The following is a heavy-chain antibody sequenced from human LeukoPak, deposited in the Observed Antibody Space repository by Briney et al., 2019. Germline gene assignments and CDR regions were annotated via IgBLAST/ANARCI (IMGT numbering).Heavy chain of an antibody. CDR1: GGSISSSSYY. V-gene: IGHV4-39*07. D-gene: IGHD4-23*01. J-gene: IGHJ3*02. CDR2: MFYTGTI. Sequence: PSETLSLTCTVSGGSISSSSYYWGWIRQPPGKGLEWIGSMFYTGTIYYNPSLKSRVTISEDTSKNQFSLKLSSVTAADTAVYYCARDYLGGNPDAFDIWGQGTMVTVSS. CDR3: ARDYLGGNPDAFDI.